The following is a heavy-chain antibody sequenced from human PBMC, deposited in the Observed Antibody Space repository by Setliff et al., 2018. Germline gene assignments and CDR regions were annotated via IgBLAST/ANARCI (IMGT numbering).Heavy chain of an antibody. V-gene: IGHV4-61*02. Sequence: SETLSLTCSVSGGSITGGGYYWNWIRQPAGKGLEWIGRLSTSLSSSGTATYNPSLKSRATIYVGPADNQLSLKLDSLTAADTAVYFCARLPRTVTHFDYWGQGALVTVSS. J-gene: IGHJ4*02. CDR1: GGSITGGGYY. CDR2: STSLSSSGTA. D-gene: IGHD4-17*01. CDR3: ARLPRTVTHFDY.